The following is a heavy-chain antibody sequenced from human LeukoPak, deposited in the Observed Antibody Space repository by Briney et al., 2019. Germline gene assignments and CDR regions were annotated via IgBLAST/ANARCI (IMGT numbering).Heavy chain of an antibody. CDR3: ARDRLQLQS. CDR1: GGSISNYY. J-gene: IGHJ5*02. CDR2: IYYTGST. Sequence: SETLSLTCTVSGGSISNYYWNWIRQPPGKGLEWIGYIYYTGSTNYNPSLKSRVTISVDTSKNQFSLKLSSVTAADTAVYYCARDRLQLQSWGQGTLVTVSS. D-gene: IGHD1-1*01. V-gene: IGHV4-59*01.